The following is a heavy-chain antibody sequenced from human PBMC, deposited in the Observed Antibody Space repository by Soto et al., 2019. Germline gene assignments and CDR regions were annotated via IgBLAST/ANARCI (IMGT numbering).Heavy chain of an antibody. J-gene: IGHJ4*02. CDR2: IKSKTDDGTT. D-gene: IGHD3-10*01. CDR3: ATAFYYDGSAVAY. V-gene: IGHV3-15*07. CDR1: GFTFSNDW. Sequence: EVQLVESGGGLVKPGGSPRLSCAASGFTFSNDWMNWVRQAPGKGLEWVGRIKSKTDDGTTEFAAAVKGRITISRDDSKNTLYLQMTSLKTEDTAVYYCATAFYYDGSAVAYWGQGTLVTVS.